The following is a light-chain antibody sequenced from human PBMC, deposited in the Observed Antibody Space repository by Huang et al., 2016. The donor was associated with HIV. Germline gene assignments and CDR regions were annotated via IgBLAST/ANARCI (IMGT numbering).Light chain of an antibody. J-gene: IGKJ1*01. CDR1: QSVSSD. V-gene: IGKV3-11*01. CDR3: QQRSNWPPWT. CDR2: DTS. Sequence: EIVLTQSPATLYLSPGERATLSCRASQSVSSDLAWYQQKPGQAPRLLIYDTSSRATGLPARFSGSGSVTDFTLTISILEPEDFAVYYCQQRSNWPPWTFGQGTKVEIK.